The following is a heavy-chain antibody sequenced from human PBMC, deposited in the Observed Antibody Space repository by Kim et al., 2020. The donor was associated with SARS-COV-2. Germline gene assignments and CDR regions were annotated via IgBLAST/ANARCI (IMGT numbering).Heavy chain of an antibody. CDR3: ATNLAAAGAV. V-gene: IGHV3-66*01. J-gene: IGHJ1*01. CDR2: IYSGDKT. CDR1: GFTVSSNY. Sequence: GGSLRLSCAASGFTVSSNYMSWLRQAPGKGLEWLSGIYSGDKTYYVESVKGRLTISRDNSKNTLYLQMSSLRVEDTAVYYCATNLAAAGAVWGQGNLVT. D-gene: IGHD6-25*01.